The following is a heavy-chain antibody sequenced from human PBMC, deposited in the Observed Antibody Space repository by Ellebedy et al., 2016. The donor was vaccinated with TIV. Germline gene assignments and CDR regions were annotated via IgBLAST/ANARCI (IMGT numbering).Heavy chain of an antibody. V-gene: IGHV4-59*02. Sequence: SETLSLXCSVSGASVNLYYWSWIRKPPGKGLEWLGFIHSSGNTNYSPSLRSRVSISVDTSKNQFSLSLTSVTAADTAVYYCARDRDTRPPSGFWFDPWGQGTLVTVSS. D-gene: IGHD2-2*01. CDR1: GASVNLYY. CDR2: IHSSGNT. J-gene: IGHJ5*02. CDR3: ARDRDTRPPSGFWFDP.